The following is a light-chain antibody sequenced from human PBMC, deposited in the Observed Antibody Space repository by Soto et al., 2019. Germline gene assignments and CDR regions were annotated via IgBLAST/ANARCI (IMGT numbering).Light chain of an antibody. J-gene: IGKJ5*01. Sequence: IQLTQSPSSLSASVGDRVTITCRASQGISSYLAWYQQKPGKAPKLLIYAASDLETGVPSRFSGSGSGTGFTFTISSLQPEDFATYYCQQYESLPLTFGQGTRLEIK. CDR1: QGISSY. V-gene: IGKV1-33*01. CDR3: QQYESLPLT. CDR2: AAS.